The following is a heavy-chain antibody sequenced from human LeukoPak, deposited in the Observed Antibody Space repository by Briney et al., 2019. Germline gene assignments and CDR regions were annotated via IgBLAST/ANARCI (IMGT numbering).Heavy chain of an antibody. CDR1: GYTFTGYY. J-gene: IGHJ4*02. V-gene: IGHV1-2*02. D-gene: IGHD2-2*01. Sequence: ASVKVSCKASGYTFTGYYMHWARQAPGQGLEWMGWINPNSGGTNYAQKFQGRVTMTRDTSISTAYMELSRLRSDDTAVYYCASQPLYRSSTSCYFDYWGQGTLVTVSS. CDR2: INPNSGGT. CDR3: ASQPLYRSSTSCYFDY.